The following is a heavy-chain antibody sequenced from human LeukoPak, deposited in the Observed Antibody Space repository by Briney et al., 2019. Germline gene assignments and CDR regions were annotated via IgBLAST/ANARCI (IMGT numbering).Heavy chain of an antibody. D-gene: IGHD2-2*01. J-gene: IGHJ5*02. CDR1: GGSISSGGYS. CDR3: ARGGAGPAAICWFDP. Sequence: MPSETLSLTCAVSGGSISSGGYSWSWIRQPPGKGLEWIGYIYHSGSAYYNPSLKSRVTISVDRSKNQFSLKLSSVTAADTAAYYCARGGAGPAAICWFDPWGQGTLVTVSS. V-gene: IGHV4-30-2*01. CDR2: IYHSGSA.